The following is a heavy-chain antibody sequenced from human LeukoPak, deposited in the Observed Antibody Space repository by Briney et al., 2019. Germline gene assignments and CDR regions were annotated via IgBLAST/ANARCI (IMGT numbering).Heavy chain of an antibody. D-gene: IGHD5-24*01. CDR3: ARGSDLEMATTAFDY. V-gene: IGHV4-31*03. J-gene: IGHJ4*02. CDR2: INYSGST. CDR1: GGSISSGGHY. Sequence: SQTLSLTCTVSGGSISSGGHYWSWIRQRPGKGLEWIGYINYSGSTYYNPSLKSRVSISLDTSQNHFSLKLSSVTAADTAVYYCARGSDLEMATTAFDYWGQGTLVTVSS.